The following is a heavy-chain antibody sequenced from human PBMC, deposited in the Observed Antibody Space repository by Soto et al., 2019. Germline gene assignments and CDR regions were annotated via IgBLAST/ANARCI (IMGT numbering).Heavy chain of an antibody. D-gene: IGHD3-3*01. V-gene: IGHV4-34*01. CDR2: INHSGST. J-gene: IGHJ6*02. CDR1: GGSFSGYY. CDR3: ARNRYGYDFWSGYYTGPYYYDGMDV. Sequence: SETLSLTCAVYGGSFSGYYWSWIRQPPGKGLEWIGEINHSGSTNYNPSLKSRVTISEDTSKKQFSLKLISVTAADTAVYYCARNRYGYDFWSGYYTGPYYYDGMDVWGQGTTVTGSS.